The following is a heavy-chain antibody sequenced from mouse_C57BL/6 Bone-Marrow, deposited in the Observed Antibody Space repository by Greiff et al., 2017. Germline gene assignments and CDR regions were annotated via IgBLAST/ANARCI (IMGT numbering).Heavy chain of an antibody. CDR2: IYPRSGNT. V-gene: IGHV1-81*01. D-gene: IGHD4-1*01. CDR1: GYTFTSYG. CDR3: AREVTGTLDY. J-gene: IGHJ2*01. Sequence: VQLQQSGAELARPGASVKLSCKASGYTFTSYGISWVKQRTGQGLEWIGEIYPRSGNTYYNEKFKGKATLTAEKSSSTAYMELRSLTSEDSAVYFCAREVTGTLDYWGQGTTLTVSS.